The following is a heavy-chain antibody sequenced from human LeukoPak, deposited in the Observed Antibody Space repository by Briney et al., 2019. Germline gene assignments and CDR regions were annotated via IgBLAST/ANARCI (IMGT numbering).Heavy chain of an antibody. Sequence: PSETLSLTCAVSGGSISSSNWWSWVRPPPGKGLEWIGEIYHSGSTNYNPSLKSRVTISVDKSKNQFSLKLSSVTAADTAVYYCASSYSSSWSVDYWGQGTLVTVSS. CDR3: ASSYSSSWSVDY. CDR1: GGSISSSNW. CDR2: IYHSGST. D-gene: IGHD6-13*01. J-gene: IGHJ4*02. V-gene: IGHV4-4*02.